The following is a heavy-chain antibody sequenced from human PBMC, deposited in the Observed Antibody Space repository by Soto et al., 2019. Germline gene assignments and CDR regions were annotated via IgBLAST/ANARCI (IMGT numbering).Heavy chain of an antibody. CDR3: ARGRYCSSTSCHNWFDP. V-gene: IGHV4-31*03. Sequence: SETLSLTCTVSGGSISSGGYYWSWIRQHPGKGLEWIGYIYYSGSTYYNPSLKSRVTISVDTSKNQFSLKLSSVTAADTAVYYCARGRYCSSTSCHNWFDPWGQGTLVTVSS. D-gene: IGHD2-2*01. CDR1: GGSISSGGYY. J-gene: IGHJ5*02. CDR2: IYYSGST.